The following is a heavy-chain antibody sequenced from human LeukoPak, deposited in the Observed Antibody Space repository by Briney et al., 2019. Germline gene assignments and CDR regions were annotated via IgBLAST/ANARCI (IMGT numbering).Heavy chain of an antibody. V-gene: IGHV3-30*02. CDR2: IRYDGSNK. CDR1: RFTFSSYG. Sequence: GGSLRLSCAASRFTFSSYGMHWVRQAPGKGLEWVAFIRYDGSNKYYADSVKGRSTISRDNAKNSLYLQMNSLRAEDTAVYYCARVVQRESSGWYWSYYYYYYMDVWGKGTTVTVSS. J-gene: IGHJ6*03. D-gene: IGHD6-19*01. CDR3: ARVVQRESSGWYWSYYYYYYMDV.